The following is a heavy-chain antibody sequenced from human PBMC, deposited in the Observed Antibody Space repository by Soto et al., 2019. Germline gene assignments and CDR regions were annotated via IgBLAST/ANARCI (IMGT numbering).Heavy chain of an antibody. J-gene: IGHJ4*02. Sequence: GGSLRLSCAASGFTFSSYSMNWVRQAPGKGLEWVSSISSSSSYIYYADSVKGRFTISRDNAKNSLYLQMNSLRAEDTAVYYCARDDPGSCSGGSCYSFDYWGQGTLVTVSS. CDR3: ARDDPGSCSGGSCYSFDY. D-gene: IGHD2-15*01. CDR1: GFTFSSYS. CDR2: ISSSSSYI. V-gene: IGHV3-21*01.